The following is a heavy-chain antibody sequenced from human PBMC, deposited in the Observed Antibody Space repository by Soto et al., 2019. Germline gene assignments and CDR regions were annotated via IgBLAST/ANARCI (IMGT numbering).Heavy chain of an antibody. CDR3: ASNGRIAEAVTRTFDP. CDR1: GGSISSSSYY. CDR2: IYYSGST. Sequence: PAETLSLTCTVSGGSISSSSYYWGWMRHPPGKGLEWIGSIYYSGSTYYNPSLKSRVTISVYTSKNQFSLKLSSVTAADTAVYYCASNGRIAEAVTRTFDPWGQGTQMTVCS. V-gene: IGHV4-39*01. D-gene: IGHD6-19*01. J-gene: IGHJ5*02.